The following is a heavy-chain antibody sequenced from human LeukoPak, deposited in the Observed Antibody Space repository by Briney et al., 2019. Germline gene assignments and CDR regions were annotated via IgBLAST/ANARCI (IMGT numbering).Heavy chain of an antibody. Sequence: SGTLSLTCAVSGGSISSSNWWSWVRQPPGKGLEWIGEISHSGTTNYNPSLKSRVTISVDKSKNQFSLKLSSVTAADTAVYYCAREQIAVAGTFDYWGQGTLVTVSS. V-gene: IGHV4-4*02. CDR3: AREQIAVAGTFDY. CDR2: ISHSGTT. CDR1: GGSISSSNW. J-gene: IGHJ4*02. D-gene: IGHD6-19*01.